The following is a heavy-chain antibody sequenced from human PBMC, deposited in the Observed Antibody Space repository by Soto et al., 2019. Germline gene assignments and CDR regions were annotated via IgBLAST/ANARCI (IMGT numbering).Heavy chain of an antibody. CDR1: GYTFTNYW. CDR2: IYPGDSDT. J-gene: IGHJ6*02. Sequence: GESLKISCKGSGYTFTNYWIGWVRQMPGKGLEWMGIIYPGDSDTKYNPSFQGQVTISADKSITTTYLRWTSLKASDTAIYYCEASIFYYGMHVCGQGTTVTVYS. CDR3: EASIFYYGMHV. V-gene: IGHV5-51*01.